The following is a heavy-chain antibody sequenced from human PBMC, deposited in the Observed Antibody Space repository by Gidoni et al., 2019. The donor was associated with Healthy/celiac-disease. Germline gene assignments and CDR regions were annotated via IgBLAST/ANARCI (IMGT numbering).Heavy chain of an antibody. Sequence: QVQLQQWGAGLLKPSETLSLTCAVYGGSFSGYYWSWIRQPPGKGLEWIGEINHSGSTNYNPSLKSRVTISVDTSKNQFSLKLSSVTAADTAVYYCARGSPFVVVVAAGWYFDLWGRGTLVTVSS. CDR2: INHSGST. CDR1: GGSFSGYY. D-gene: IGHD2-15*01. CDR3: ARGSPFVVVVAAGWYFDL. J-gene: IGHJ2*01. V-gene: IGHV4-34*01.